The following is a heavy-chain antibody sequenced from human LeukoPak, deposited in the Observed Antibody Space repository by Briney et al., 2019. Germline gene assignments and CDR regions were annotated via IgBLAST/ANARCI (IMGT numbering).Heavy chain of an antibody. D-gene: IGHD2-2*01. CDR2: INPNSGGT. Sequence: GASVKVSCKASGYTFTGYYMHWVRQAPGQGLEWMGWINPNSGGTNYAQKFQGRVTMTRDTSISTAYMELSRLRSDDTAVYYCARDLEGCSSTSCYGLRFDPRGQGTLVTVSS. CDR1: GYTFTGYY. V-gene: IGHV1-2*02. CDR3: ARDLEGCSSTSCYGLRFDP. J-gene: IGHJ5*02.